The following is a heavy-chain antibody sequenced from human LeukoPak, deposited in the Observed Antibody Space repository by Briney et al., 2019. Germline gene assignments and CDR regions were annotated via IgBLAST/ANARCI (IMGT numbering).Heavy chain of an antibody. Sequence: SETLSLTCTVSGGSISSGDFYWSWIRQHPGKGLEWIGYIYYSGTTYYSSSLKSRVTISLDTTKNQFSLKLSSVTAADTAVYYCAREAVTRNYFDYWGQGTLVTVSS. V-gene: IGHV4-31*03. CDR3: AREAVTRNYFDY. J-gene: IGHJ4*02. CDR2: IYYSGTT. D-gene: IGHD4-17*01. CDR1: GGSISSGDFY.